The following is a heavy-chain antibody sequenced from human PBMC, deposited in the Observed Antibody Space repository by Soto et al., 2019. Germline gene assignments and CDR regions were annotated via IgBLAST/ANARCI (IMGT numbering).Heavy chain of an antibody. J-gene: IGHJ4*02. Sequence: QVQLRQWGAGLVKPSETLSLTCAVYGGSFNGYYWNWIRQPPRKGLEWIGEINHSGSTNYNPSLNRRVSVSVDTSKNQFSLSLSSVTAADTAVYYSAIQRPTVTTFHHWGERTLVTVSS. CDR1: GGSFNGYY. V-gene: IGHV4-34*01. D-gene: IGHD4-17*01. CDR2: INHSGST. CDR3: AIQRPTVTTFHH.